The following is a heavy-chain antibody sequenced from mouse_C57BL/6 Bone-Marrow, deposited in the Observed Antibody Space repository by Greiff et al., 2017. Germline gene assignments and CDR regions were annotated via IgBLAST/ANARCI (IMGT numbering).Heavy chain of an antibody. CDR3: ARLDAY. CDR1: GFTFSDYY. CDR2: ISNGGGST. V-gene: IGHV5-12*01. J-gene: IGHJ3*01. Sequence: EVKLMESGGGLVQPGGSLKLSCAASGFTFSDYYMYWVRQTPEKRLVWVAYISNGGGSTYYPDTVKGRFTISRDNAKNTLYLQMSRLKSEDTAMYYCARLDAYWGQGTLVTVSA.